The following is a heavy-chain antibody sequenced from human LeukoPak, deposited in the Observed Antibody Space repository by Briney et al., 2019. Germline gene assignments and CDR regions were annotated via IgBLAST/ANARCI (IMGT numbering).Heavy chain of an antibody. CDR2: ISNSGGRT. Sequence: GGSLRLSCGASGFTFSSSAMSWVRQAPGEGLEWVSAISNSGGRTYNADSVKGRFTISRDNSKNTLYLQMNSLSAEDTAVYYCAKDNKAYSSSWYTSPGFDYWGQRTLVTVSS. CDR1: GFTFSSSA. V-gene: IGHV3-23*01. J-gene: IGHJ4*02. CDR3: AKDNKAYSSSWYTSPGFDY. D-gene: IGHD6-13*01.